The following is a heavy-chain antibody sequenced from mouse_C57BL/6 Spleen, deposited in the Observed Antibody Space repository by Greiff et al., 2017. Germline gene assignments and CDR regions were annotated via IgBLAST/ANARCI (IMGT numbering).Heavy chain of an antibody. CDR2: ISGGGGNT. D-gene: IGHD1-1*01. Sequence: EVHLVESGGGLVKPGGSLKLSCAASGFTFSSYTMSWVRQTPEKRLEWVATISGGGGNTYYPDSVKGRFTISRDNAKNTLYLQMSSLRSEDTALYYCARHELRSSYYFDYWGQGTTLTVSS. CDR1: GFTFSSYT. J-gene: IGHJ2*01. CDR3: ARHELRSSYYFDY. V-gene: IGHV5-9*01.